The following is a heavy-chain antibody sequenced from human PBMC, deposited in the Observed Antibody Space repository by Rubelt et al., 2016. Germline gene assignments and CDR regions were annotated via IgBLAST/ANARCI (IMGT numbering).Heavy chain of an antibody. V-gene: IGHV7-4-1*02. CDR2: ITTTTGNP. D-gene: IGHD6-13*01. CDR3: ARVIAAAGRDGNYFDY. Sequence: QVQLVQSGSELKKPGASVKVSCKASGYTFTSYAMNWVRQAPGQGLDWMGWITTTTGNPTCAQGVTVRFVCSLDTSVSTAYLQISSLKAEDTAVYYCARVIAAAGRDGNYFDYWGQGTLVTVSS. J-gene: IGHJ4*02. CDR1: GYTFTSYA.